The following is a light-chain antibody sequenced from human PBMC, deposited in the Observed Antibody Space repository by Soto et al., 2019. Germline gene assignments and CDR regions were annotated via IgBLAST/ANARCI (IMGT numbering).Light chain of an antibody. CDR2: GAS. CDR3: QQRSNWRIT. J-gene: IGKJ5*01. CDR1: QSVSSN. Sequence: EIVMTQSPATLSVSPGERATLSCRASQSVSSNLAWYQQKPGQAPSLLIYGASTRATGIPARFSGSGSGTEFTLTISTLQPEDFAVYYCQQRSNWRITFGQGTRLEIK. V-gene: IGKV3-15*01.